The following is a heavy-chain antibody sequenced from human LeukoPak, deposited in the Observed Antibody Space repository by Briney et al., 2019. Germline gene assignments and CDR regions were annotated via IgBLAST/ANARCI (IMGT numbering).Heavy chain of an antibody. Sequence: PSETLSLTCAVYGGSFSGYYWSWIRQPPGKGLEWIGEINHSGSTNYNPSLKSRVTISVDTSKNQFSLKLSSVTAADTAVYYCAGKNYYGSGSGRRWFDPWGQGTLVTVSS. CDR3: AGKNYYGSGSGRRWFDP. V-gene: IGHV4-34*01. D-gene: IGHD3-10*01. CDR1: GGSFSGYY. J-gene: IGHJ5*02. CDR2: INHSGST.